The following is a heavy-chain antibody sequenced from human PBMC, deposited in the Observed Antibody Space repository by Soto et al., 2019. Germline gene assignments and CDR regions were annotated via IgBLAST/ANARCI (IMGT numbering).Heavy chain of an antibody. J-gene: IGHJ6*02. CDR2: IYPGDPDT. Sequence: ESLKISCKGSGYTFTDYWIGWVRQLAVKGLEWMGIIYPGDPDTRYSPSFQGQVTITADKSTSTAYLQCNTLKASDTAMYYCARHIRNFLYYYYAMGFSGQGATVTVSS. CDR1: GYTFTDYW. CDR3: ARHIRNFLYYYYAMGF. V-gene: IGHV5-51*01.